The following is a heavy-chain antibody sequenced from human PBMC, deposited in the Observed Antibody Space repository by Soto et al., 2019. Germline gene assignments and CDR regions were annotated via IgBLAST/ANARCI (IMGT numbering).Heavy chain of an antibody. V-gene: IGHV3-30-3*01. CDR3: ARGVRAETYYTAFDY. D-gene: IGHD3-3*01. J-gene: IGHJ4*01. CDR1: GFSFKNYA. Sequence: QVQLVESGGGVVQPGSSLSLSCAASGFSFKNYAFHWVRQAPGKGLEWVALISHNDEPKIFYADSVQGRFTISRDNFKNTVYLQMNSLRDEDTSVYHCARGVRAETYYTAFDYWGQGTQVTVSS. CDR2: ISHNDEPKI.